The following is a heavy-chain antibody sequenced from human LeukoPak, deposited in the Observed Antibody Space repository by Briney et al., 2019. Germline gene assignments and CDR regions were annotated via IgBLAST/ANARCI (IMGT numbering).Heavy chain of an antibody. J-gene: IGHJ4*02. CDR3: ATVVSDSSGYYPFDY. CDR1: GYTLTELS. CDR2: FDPEDGET. Sequence: ASVKVSCKVSGYTLTELSMHWVRQAPGKGLEWMGGFDPEDGETIYGQKFQGRVTMTEDTSTDTAYMELSSLRSEDTAVYYCATVVSDSSGYYPFDYWGQGTLVTVSS. V-gene: IGHV1-24*01. D-gene: IGHD3-22*01.